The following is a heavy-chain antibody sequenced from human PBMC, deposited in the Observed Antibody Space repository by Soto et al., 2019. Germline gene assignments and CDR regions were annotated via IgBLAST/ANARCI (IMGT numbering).Heavy chain of an antibody. CDR3: ARDSMYYYDSSGYYGLSYYYYYGMDV. Sequence: GASVKVSCKASGYTFTSYGISWVRQAPGQGLEWMGWISAYNGNTNYAQKPQGRVTMTTDTSTSTAYMELRSLRSGDTAVYYCARDSMYYYDSSGYYGLSYYYYYGMDVWGQGTTVTVSS. CDR2: ISAYNGNT. D-gene: IGHD3-22*01. CDR1: GYTFTSYG. J-gene: IGHJ6*02. V-gene: IGHV1-18*01.